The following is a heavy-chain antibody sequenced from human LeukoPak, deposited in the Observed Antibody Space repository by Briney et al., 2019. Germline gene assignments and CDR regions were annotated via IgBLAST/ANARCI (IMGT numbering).Heavy chain of an antibody. CDR1: GFAFSSYA. Sequence: PGGSLRLSCVASGFAFSSYAMNWVRQAPGKGLEWVSYIGSNFETIYADSVKGRFTISRDNAKNSLYLQMNSLRAEDTAVYYCARGRVGYSSGWYDYWGQGTLVTVSS. D-gene: IGHD6-19*01. V-gene: IGHV3-48*04. CDR2: IGSNFETI. J-gene: IGHJ4*02. CDR3: ARGRVGYSSGWYDY.